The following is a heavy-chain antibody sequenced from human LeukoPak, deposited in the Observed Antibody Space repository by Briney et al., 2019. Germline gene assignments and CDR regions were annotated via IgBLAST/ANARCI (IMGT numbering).Heavy chain of an antibody. V-gene: IGHV3-30*02. D-gene: IGHD3-10*02. CDR2: IFAAGTNK. CDR3: ARNVDNWNYVDY. CDR1: GFTFSNYG. Sequence: PGGSLRLSCAASGFTFSNYGMHWVRQAPGKGLDWVAFIFAAGTNKYYADSVKGRFIISRDNSKNTLSLQMDSLRAEDTAVYYCARNVDNWNYVDYWGQGTLVTVSS. J-gene: IGHJ4*02.